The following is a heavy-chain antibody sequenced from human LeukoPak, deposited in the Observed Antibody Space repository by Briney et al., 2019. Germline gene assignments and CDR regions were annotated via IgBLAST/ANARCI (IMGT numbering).Heavy chain of an antibody. V-gene: IGHV3-48*01. CDR3: ARRSDYGYFDY. D-gene: IGHD3-16*01. CDR1: GFTFSSYS. J-gene: IGHJ4*02. CDR2: ISSSSSTI. Sequence: PGGSLRLSCAASGFTFSSYSMNWVRQAPGKGLEWVSYISSSSSTIYYADSVKGRFTISRDNAKNSLYLQMNSLRAEDTAVYYCARRSDYGYFDYWGQGTLVTVSS.